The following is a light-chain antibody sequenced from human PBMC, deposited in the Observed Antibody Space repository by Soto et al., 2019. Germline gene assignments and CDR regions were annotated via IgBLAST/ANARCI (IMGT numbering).Light chain of an antibody. Sequence: EIVLTQSPATLCVSPGDGATISSRASQSVSGDLAWYHHKPGQAPRLLIYDASARALDTPARFAGSGPGTEFTLTISSLQSEDFAVYFCQQYNNWPITFGQGTRLEI. CDR2: DAS. CDR1: QSVSGD. J-gene: IGKJ5*01. CDR3: QQYNNWPIT. V-gene: IGKV3-15*01.